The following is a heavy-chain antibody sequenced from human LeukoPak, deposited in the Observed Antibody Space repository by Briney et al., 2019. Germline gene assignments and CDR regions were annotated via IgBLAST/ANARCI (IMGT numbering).Heavy chain of an antibody. V-gene: IGHV3-23*01. CDR1: GFNFSTYA. Sequence: GGSLRLSCAASGFNFSTYAMSWVRQAPGKGLEWVSTVSGSSINTFYTDFVKGRFTISRDNSKRTLYLQMNSLRAEDTAVYYCAKAGIWDYDSSGYYSDFDYWGQGTLVTVSS. D-gene: IGHD3-22*01. CDR3: AKAGIWDYDSSGYYSDFDY. J-gene: IGHJ4*02. CDR2: VSGSSINT.